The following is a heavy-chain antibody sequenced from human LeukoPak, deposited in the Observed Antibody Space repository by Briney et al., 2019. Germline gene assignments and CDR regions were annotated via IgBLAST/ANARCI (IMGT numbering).Heavy chain of an antibody. CDR2: IYHNGRT. CDR1: GYSISSGYY. D-gene: IGHD3-9*01. CDR3: ARALTYYEILTGYSPAALDY. J-gene: IGHJ4*02. Sequence: SETLSLTCTVSGYSISSGYYWGWIRQPPGTGLEWFGSIYHNGRTYYNPSLKSRVIISLDTSKNQLSLKMSSVTAADTAVYYCARALTYYEILTGYSPAALDYWGQGTLVTVSS. V-gene: IGHV4-38-2*02.